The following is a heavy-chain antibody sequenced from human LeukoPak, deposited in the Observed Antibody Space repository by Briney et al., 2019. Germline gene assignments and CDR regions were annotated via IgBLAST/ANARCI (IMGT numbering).Heavy chain of an antibody. D-gene: IGHD3-22*01. CDR1: GGTFSSYA. Sequence: SVKVSCKASGGTFSSYAISWVRQAPGQGLGWMGGIIPIFGTANYAQKFQGRVTITADESTSTAYMELSSLRSEDTAVYYCARDYDSSGYRPLDYWGQGTLVTVSS. CDR2: IIPIFGTA. J-gene: IGHJ4*02. V-gene: IGHV1-69*13. CDR3: ARDYDSSGYRPLDY.